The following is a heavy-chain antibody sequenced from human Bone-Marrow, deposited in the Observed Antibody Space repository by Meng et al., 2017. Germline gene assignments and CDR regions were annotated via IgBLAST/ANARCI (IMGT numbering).Heavy chain of an antibody. CDR1: GFTFRNAY. J-gene: IGHJ4*02. CDR2: IKSKVDGGTT. CDR3: ARFTPFDY. V-gene: IGHV3-15*05. Sequence: VEYGGSLGKTWGSLRLSCEGSGFTFRNAYMTWGRQVPGKRLEWVGRIKSKVDGGTTDFAAPVKGRFTISRDNAKNTLYLQMNSLRAEDSAVYYCARFTPFDYWGPGTLVTVSS. D-gene: IGHD3-3*01.